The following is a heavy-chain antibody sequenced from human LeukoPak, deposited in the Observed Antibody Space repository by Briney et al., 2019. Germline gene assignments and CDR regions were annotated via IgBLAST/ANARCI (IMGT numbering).Heavy chain of an antibody. CDR1: GFTFSDYY. V-gene: IGHV3-11*01. CDR3: ARAKYYFDY. Sequence: GGSLRLSCAASGFTFSDYYMSWIRQAPGKGLEWVSYISSSSSNNDYADSVKGRFTISRDNAKSSLYLQMNSLRAEDTAMYYCARAKYYFDYWGQGILVTVSS. CDR2: ISSSSSNN. J-gene: IGHJ4*02.